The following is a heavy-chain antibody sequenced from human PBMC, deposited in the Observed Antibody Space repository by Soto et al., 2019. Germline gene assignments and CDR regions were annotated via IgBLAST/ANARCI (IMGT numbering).Heavy chain of an antibody. CDR1: GYTFIRYG. CDR2: ISPYNDYT. J-gene: IGHJ6*01. D-gene: IGHD3-16*01. Sequence: QVQLVQSAAEVKKPGASVRVYCKASGYTFIRYGIAWVRQAPGQGLEWMGWISPYNDYTIYAQKLQGRVTMTADTSTRTAYMELRGLKSDDTAVYSCARGGYYDNTWGKLSHYGLVVW. V-gene: IGHV1-18*01. CDR3: ARGGYYDNTWGKLSHYGLVV.